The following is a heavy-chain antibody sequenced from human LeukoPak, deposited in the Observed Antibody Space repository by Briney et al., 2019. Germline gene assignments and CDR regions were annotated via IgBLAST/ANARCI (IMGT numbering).Heavy chain of an antibody. Sequence: PSETLSLTCTVSGGSISSYYWSWIRQPPGKGLEWIGYIYYSGSTNYNPSLRSRVTISVDTSKNQFSLKLSSVTAADTAVYYCARGLRAVLYFDYWGQGTLVTVSS. J-gene: IGHJ4*02. V-gene: IGHV4-59*01. D-gene: IGHD4-17*01. CDR3: ARGLRAVLYFDY. CDR2: IYYSGST. CDR1: GGSISSYY.